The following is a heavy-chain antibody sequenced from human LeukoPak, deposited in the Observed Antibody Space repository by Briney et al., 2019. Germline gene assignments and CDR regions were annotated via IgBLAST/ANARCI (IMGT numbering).Heavy chain of an antibody. J-gene: IGHJ4*02. V-gene: IGHV1-69*01. CDR3: ARDLWAGTTG. D-gene: IGHD1-1*01. CDR2: IIPIFGTA. CDR1: GGTFSSYA. Sequence: SVKVSCKASGGTFSSYAISWVRQAPGQGLEWMGGIIPIFGTANYAQRFQGRVTITADESTSTAYMELSSMRSEDTAVYYCARDLWAGTTGWGQGTLVTVSS.